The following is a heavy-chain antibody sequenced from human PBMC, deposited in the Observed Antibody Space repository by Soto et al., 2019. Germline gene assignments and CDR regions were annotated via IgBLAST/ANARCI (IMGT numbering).Heavy chain of an antibody. J-gene: IGHJ4*02. Sequence: GGSLRLSCAASGFTFDDYTMHWVRQAPGKGLEWVSLISWDGGNTYYADSVKGRFTISRDNSKNSLYLQMNSLRTEDTALYYCAKSNRESRSYYFDYWGQGTLVTVSS. CDR3: AKSNRESRSYYFDY. CDR1: GFTFDDYT. CDR2: ISWDGGNT. V-gene: IGHV3-43*01. D-gene: IGHD2-15*01.